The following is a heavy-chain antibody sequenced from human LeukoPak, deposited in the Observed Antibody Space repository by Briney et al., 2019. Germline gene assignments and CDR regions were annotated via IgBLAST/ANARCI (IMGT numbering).Heavy chain of an antibody. V-gene: IGHV1-69*04. CDR3: ARVIVVVPAAIGGMGYFDY. CDR1: GGTFSSYA. Sequence: VASVKVSCKASGGTFSSYAISWVRQAPGQGLEWMGRIIPILGIANYAQKFQGRVTITADKSTSTAYMELSSLRSEDTAVYYCARVIVVVPAAIGGMGYFDYWGQGTLVTVSS. D-gene: IGHD2-2*02. J-gene: IGHJ4*02. CDR2: IIPILGIA.